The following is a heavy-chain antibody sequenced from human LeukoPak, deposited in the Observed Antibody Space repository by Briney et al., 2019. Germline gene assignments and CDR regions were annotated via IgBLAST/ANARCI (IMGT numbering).Heavy chain of an antibody. J-gene: IGHJ6*04. CDR2: ISSSGSTI. CDR3: AELGITMIGGV. D-gene: IGHD3-10*02. Sequence: GGSLRLSCAASGFTFSSYGMSWARQAPGKGLEWVSYISSSGSTIYYADSVKGRFTISRDNAKNSLYLQMNSLRAEDTAVYYCAELGITMIGGVWGKGTTVTISS. V-gene: IGHV3-48*04. CDR1: GFTFSSYG.